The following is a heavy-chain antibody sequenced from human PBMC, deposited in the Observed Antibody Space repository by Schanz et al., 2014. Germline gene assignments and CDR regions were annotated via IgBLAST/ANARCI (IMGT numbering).Heavy chain of an antibody. CDR1: GFTFSTTG. V-gene: IGHV3-30*02. Sequence: HVRLVESGGGVVQPGGSLRLSCAASGFTFSTTGRHWVRQAPGKGLVWVTYIRYDGINKYYADSVKGRFTVSRDNAKSTLFLQMDSLRPEDTAIYYCAKEWSPSFWGQGTLVTVSS. CDR3: AKEWSPSF. D-gene: IGHD1-26*01. J-gene: IGHJ4*02. CDR2: IRYDGINK.